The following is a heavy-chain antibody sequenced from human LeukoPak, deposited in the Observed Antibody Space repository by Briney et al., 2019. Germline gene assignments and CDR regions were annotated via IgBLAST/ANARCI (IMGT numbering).Heavy chain of an antibody. CDR1: GGTFSSYA. J-gene: IGHJ4*02. Sequence: SVKVSCKASGGTFSSYAISWVRQAPGQGLEWMGGIIPIFGTANYAQKFQGRVTITTDESTSTAYMELSSLRSEDTAVYYCASSGRGYSGYDSDFDYWGQGTLVTVSS. CDR3: ASSGRGYSGYDSDFDY. V-gene: IGHV1-69*05. D-gene: IGHD5-12*01. CDR2: IIPIFGTA.